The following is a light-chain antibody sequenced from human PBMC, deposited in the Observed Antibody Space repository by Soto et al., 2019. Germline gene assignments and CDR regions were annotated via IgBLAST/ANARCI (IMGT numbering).Light chain of an antibody. CDR1: NIGSKS. Sequence: SYELTQPPSVSVAPGKTARISCGGNNIGSKSVHWYQRKPGQAPVLVIYSDPDLPAVIPQRCSGSNSGNTATLTISRVEAGDEADYYCQVWNSSSARVGFGGGTKLTVL. CDR3: QVWNSSSARVG. V-gene: IGLV3-21*04. J-gene: IGLJ2*01. CDR2: SDP.